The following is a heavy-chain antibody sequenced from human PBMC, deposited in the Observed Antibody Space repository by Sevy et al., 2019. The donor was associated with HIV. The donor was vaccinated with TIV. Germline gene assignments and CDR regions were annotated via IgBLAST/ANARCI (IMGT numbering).Heavy chain of an antibody. CDR1: AFTFGRYT. D-gene: IGHD6-6*01. Sequence: GGSLRLSCAASAFTFGRYTMNWVRQAPGKGLEWVSSISSNSYYIYYSDSVKGLFTISRDNAKNSLDLQMNSLRAEDTAVYYCAREGGMGSSSSDWFDSWGQGTLVTVSS. CDR3: AREGGMGSSSSDWFDS. J-gene: IGHJ5*01. V-gene: IGHV3-21*01. CDR2: ISSNSYYI.